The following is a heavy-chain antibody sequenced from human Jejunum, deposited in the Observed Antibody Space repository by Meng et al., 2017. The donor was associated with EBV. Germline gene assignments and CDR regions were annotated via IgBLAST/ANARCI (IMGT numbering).Heavy chain of an antibody. D-gene: IGHD4-17*01. Sequence: QVPLVQSGAEVKKPGASVKVSCKASGYTITTYFLHWVRQAPGQGLEWMGIINTRGGTTTYAQGFQGRVTMSRDTSTGTVYMDLSGLTSEDTAMYYCARTFGDYDAFDYWGQGTLVTVSS. CDR2: INTRGGTT. V-gene: IGHV1-46*01. CDR1: GYTITTYF. J-gene: IGHJ4*02. CDR3: ARTFGDYDAFDY.